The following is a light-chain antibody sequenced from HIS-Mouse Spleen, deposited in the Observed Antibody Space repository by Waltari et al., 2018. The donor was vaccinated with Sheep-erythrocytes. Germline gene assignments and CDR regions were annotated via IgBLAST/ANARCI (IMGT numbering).Light chain of an antibody. J-gene: IGLJ3*02. CDR1: SSDVGSYNL. V-gene: IGLV2-23*01. CDR2: EGS. CDR3: CSYAGSYTWV. Sequence: QSALTQPASVSGSPGQSITISCTGTSSDVGSYNLVSWDQQHPGKAPKLMIYEGSKRPSGVSNRFSGSKSGNTASLTISGLQAEDEADYYCCSYAGSYTWVFGGGTKLTVL.